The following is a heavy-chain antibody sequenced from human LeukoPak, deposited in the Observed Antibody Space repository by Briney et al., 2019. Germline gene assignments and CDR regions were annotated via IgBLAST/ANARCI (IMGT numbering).Heavy chain of an antibody. CDR2: INHSGST. V-gene: IGHV4-34*01. CDR3: ASSAPLFDCSSTSCYQG. CDR1: GGSISSGGYY. D-gene: IGHD2-2*01. Sequence: SETLSLTCAVSGGSISSGGYYWSWIRQPPGKGLEWIGEINHSGSTNYNPSLKSRVTISVDTSKNQFSLKLSSVTAADTAVYYCASSAPLFDCSSTSCYQGWGQGTLVTVSS. J-gene: IGHJ4*02.